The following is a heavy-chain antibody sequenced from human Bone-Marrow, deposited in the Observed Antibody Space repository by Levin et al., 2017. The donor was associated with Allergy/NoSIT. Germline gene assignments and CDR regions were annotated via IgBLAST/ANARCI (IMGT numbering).Heavy chain of an antibody. CDR1: GYSFTSYW. J-gene: IGHJ3*02. Sequence: KCGESLKISCKGSGYSFTSYWISWVRQMPGKGLEWMGRIDPSDSYTNYSPSFQGHVTTSAEKSISTAYLQWSSLKASDTAMYYCARHRNLEAFDIWGQGTMVTVSS. V-gene: IGHV5-10-1*01. CDR2: IDPSDSYT. D-gene: IGHD1-14*01. CDR3: ARHRNLEAFDI.